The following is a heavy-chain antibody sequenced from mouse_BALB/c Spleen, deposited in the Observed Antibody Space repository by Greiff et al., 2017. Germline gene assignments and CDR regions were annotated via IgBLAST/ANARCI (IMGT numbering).Heavy chain of an antibody. J-gene: IGHJ3*01. V-gene: IGHV5-4*02. CDR2: ISDGGSYT. CDR3: AAVGYYDYDGDY. Sequence: EVQRVESGGGLVKPGGSLKLSCAASGFTFSDYYMYWVRQTPEKRLEWVATISDGGSYTYYPDSVKGRFTISRDNAKNNLYLQMSSLKSEDTAMYYCAAVGYYDYDGDYWGQGTLVTVSA. CDR1: GFTFSDYY. D-gene: IGHD2-4*01.